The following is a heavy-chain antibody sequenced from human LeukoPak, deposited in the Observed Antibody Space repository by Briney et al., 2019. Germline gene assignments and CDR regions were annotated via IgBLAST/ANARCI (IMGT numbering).Heavy chain of an antibody. D-gene: IGHD1-14*01. V-gene: IGHV3-15*01. CDR3: TPTGGNNFDY. J-gene: IGHJ4*02. Sequence: GGSLRLSCAASGFTFSSSAMSWVRQAPGKGLEWVGRIQRKIDGGTTDYAAPVKGRFTISRDDSKNTVHLQMNSLKTEDTAVYYCTPTGGNNFDYWGQGTLVTVSS. CDR1: GFTFSSSA. CDR2: IQRKIDGGTT.